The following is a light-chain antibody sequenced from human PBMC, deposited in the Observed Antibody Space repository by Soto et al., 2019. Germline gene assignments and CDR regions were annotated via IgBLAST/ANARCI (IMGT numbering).Light chain of an antibody. J-gene: IGKJ1*01. CDR3: QQSYSIPS. Sequence: DIQMTQSPSSLSASVGDRVTITCRASQTISTYLNWYQQKPGKAPKLLISAASSLQSGVPSRFSGSGSGTDFTLTISSPQPEDSATYYCQQSYSIPSFGQGTKVEI. CDR2: AAS. V-gene: IGKV1-39*01. CDR1: QTISTY.